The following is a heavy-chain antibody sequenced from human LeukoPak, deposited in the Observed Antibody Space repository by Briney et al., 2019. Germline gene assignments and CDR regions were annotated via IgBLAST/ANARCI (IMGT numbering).Heavy chain of an antibody. V-gene: IGHV4-39*01. CDR1: GGSISSSSYY. Sequence: SETLSLTCTVSGGSISSSSYYWGWIRQPPGKGLEWIGSIYYSGSTYYNPSLKSRVTISVDTSKNQFSLKLSSVTAADTAVYYCANFDPTSIRGLIFDNWGQGARVTVSS. J-gene: IGHJ4*02. CDR3: ANFDPTSIRGLIFDN. D-gene: IGHD2-21*01. CDR2: IYYSGST.